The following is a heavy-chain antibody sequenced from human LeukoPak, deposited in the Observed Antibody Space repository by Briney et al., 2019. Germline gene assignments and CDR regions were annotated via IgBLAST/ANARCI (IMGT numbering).Heavy chain of an antibody. CDR1: RLTFSDYT. CDR2: INPTSTSI. D-gene: IGHD3-10*01. V-gene: IGHV3-21*01. CDR3: VIFRRNSDRSYYYYYYDS. J-gene: IGHJ5*01. Sequence: GGSLRLSCVASRLTFSDYTIIWVRRAPGKGLEWVSSINPTSTSIYYADAVRGRFTISRDNAKSSLYLQMDSLRAEDTAVYYCVIFRRNSDRSYYYYYYDSWGQGILVTVSS.